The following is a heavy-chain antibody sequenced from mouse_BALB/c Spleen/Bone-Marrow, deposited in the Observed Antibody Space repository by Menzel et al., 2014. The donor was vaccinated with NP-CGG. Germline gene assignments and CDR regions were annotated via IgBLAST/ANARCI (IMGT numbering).Heavy chain of an antibody. CDR3: ARHDYDWFAY. Sequence: EVMLVESGGGLVKPGGSLKLSCAASGFNFSSYGMSWVRQTPEKRLEWVASISGGGSYTYFPDSVKGRITISRDNAKNNLCLQMSSLRSEDTALYYCARHDYDWFAYWGQGTLVTVSA. V-gene: IGHV5-9-2*01. D-gene: IGHD2-4*01. CDR1: GFNFSSYG. CDR2: ISGGGSYT. J-gene: IGHJ3*01.